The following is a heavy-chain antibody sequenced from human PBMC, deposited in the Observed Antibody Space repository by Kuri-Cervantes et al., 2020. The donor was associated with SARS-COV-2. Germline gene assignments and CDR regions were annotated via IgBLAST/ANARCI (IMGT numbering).Heavy chain of an antibody. CDR2: ISYDGSNK. CDR1: GFTFSSYA. CDR3: ARGWDAFDI. Sequence: GGSLRLSCAASGFTFSSYAMHWVRQAPGKGLEWVAVISYDGSNKYYADSVRGRFTISRDNSKNTLYLQMNSLRAEDTAVYYCARGWDAFDIWGQGTMVTVSS. D-gene: IGHD5-24*01. J-gene: IGHJ3*02. V-gene: IGHV3-30-3*01.